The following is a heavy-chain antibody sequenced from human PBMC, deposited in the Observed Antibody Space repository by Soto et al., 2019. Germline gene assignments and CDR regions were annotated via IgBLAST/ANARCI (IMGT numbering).Heavy chain of an antibody. D-gene: IGHD2-2*01. CDR2: IKQDGSEK. Sequence: EVQLVESGGGLVQPGGSLRLSCAASGFTFSSYWMSWVRQAPGKGLEWVANIKQDGSEKYYVDSVKSRFTISRDNAKNRLYLQMNSLRAEDTAVYYCARVFPPVDALSYYYYYGMDVWGQGTTVTVSS. CDR1: GFTFSSYW. J-gene: IGHJ6*02. CDR3: ARVFPPVDALSYYYYYGMDV. V-gene: IGHV3-7*01.